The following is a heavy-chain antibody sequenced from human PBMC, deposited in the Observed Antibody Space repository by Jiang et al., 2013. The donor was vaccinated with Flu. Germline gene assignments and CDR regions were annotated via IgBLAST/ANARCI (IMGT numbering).Heavy chain of an antibody. Sequence: VQLLESGGGVVQPGRSLRLSCAASGFTFSTYGMHWVRQAPGKGLEWVAVIWYDGSNKYYADSVKGRFSISRDNSKNTLHLQMNSLRAEDTAVYYCARAQNYDFWSGYYYYGMDV. CDR2: IWYDGSNK. D-gene: IGHD3-3*01. CDR1: GFTFSTYG. J-gene: IGHJ6*01. CDR3: ARAQNYDFWSGYYYYGMDV. V-gene: IGHV3-33*08.